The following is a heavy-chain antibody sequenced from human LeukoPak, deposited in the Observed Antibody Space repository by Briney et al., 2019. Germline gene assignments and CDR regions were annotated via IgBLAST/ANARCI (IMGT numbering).Heavy chain of an antibody. CDR2: INHSGST. V-gene: IGHV4-34*01. Sequence: PSETLPLTCAVYGGSFSGYYWSWIRQPPGKGLEWIGEINHSGSTNYNPSLKGRVTISVDTSKNQFSLKLSSVTAADTAVYYCASSGRYCSSTSCYWSWFDPWGQGTLVTVSS. D-gene: IGHD2-2*01. CDR1: GGSFSGYY. CDR3: ASSGRYCSSTSCYWSWFDP. J-gene: IGHJ5*02.